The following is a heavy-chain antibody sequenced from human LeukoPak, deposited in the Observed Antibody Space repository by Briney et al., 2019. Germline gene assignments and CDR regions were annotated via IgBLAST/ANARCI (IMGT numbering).Heavy chain of an antibody. CDR3: AKDGGYSYAFDI. D-gene: IGHD5-18*01. CDR2: ISSSSSYI. V-gene: IGHV3-21*01. Sequence: GGSLRLSCAASGFTFSSYSMNWVRQAPGKGLEWVSSISSSSSYIYYADSVKGRFTISRDNSKNTLYLQMNSLRAEDTAVYYCAKDGGYSYAFDIWGQGTMVTVSS. CDR1: GFTFSSYS. J-gene: IGHJ3*02.